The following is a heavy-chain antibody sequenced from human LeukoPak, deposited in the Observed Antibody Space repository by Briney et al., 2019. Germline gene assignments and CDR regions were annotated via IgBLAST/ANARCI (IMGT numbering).Heavy chain of an antibody. CDR2: IYYSGST. J-gene: IGHJ5*02. CDR3: ARHGRNRYYYDSSGSWFDP. D-gene: IGHD3-22*01. CDR1: GGSISSYY. V-gene: IGHV4-59*08. Sequence: SETLSLTCTVSGGSISSYYWSWIRQPPGKGLEWIGYIYYSGSTNYNPPLKSRVTISVDTSKNQFSLKLSSVTAADTAVYYCARHGRNRYYYDSSGSWFDPWGQGTLVTVSS.